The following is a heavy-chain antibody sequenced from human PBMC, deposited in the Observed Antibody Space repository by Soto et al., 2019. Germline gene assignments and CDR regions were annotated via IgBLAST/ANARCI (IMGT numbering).Heavy chain of an antibody. CDR1: GGTFSSYA. V-gene: IGHV1-69*13. CDR2: IIPIFGTA. CDR3: ARGGGYSYGYLGNYYYYYGMDV. Sequence: ASVKVSCKASGGTFSSYAISWVRQAPGQGLEWMGGIIPIFGTANYAQKFQGRVTITADESTSTAYMELSSLRSEDTAVYYCARGGGYSYGYLGNYYYYYGMDVWGQGTTVTVSS. J-gene: IGHJ6*02. D-gene: IGHD5-18*01.